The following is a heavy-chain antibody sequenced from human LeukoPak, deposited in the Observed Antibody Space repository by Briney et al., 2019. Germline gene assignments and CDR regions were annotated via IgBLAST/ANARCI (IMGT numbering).Heavy chain of an antibody. Sequence: GRSLRLSCAASGFTFSSYAMHWVRQAPGKGLEWVAVISYDGSNKYYADSVKGRFTISRDNSKNTLYLQMNSLRAEDTAVYYCARGGYYDSSGLDAFDIWGQGTMVTVSS. CDR3: ARGGYYDSSGLDAFDI. J-gene: IGHJ3*02. V-gene: IGHV3-30-3*01. CDR1: GFTFSSYA. CDR2: ISYDGSNK. D-gene: IGHD3-22*01.